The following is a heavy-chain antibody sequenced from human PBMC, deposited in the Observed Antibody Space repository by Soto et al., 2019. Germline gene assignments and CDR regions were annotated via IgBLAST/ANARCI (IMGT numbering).Heavy chain of an antibody. Sequence: QVQLVQSGAEVKKPGASVKVSCKASGSTFSTLDLNWVRQAPGQGLDWMGWMHANTGLTGHAQQFQGRLSMTRDTSISTAYMELSSLRADDTAVYYCARYIFGQGFISWGQGTLVTVSS. CDR1: GSTFSTLD. J-gene: IGHJ4*02. CDR3: ARYIFGQGFIS. CDR2: MHANTGLT. V-gene: IGHV1-8*01. D-gene: IGHD3-10*01.